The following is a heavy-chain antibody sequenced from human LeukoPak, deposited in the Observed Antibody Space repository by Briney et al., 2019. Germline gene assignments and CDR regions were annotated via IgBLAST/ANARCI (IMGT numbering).Heavy chain of an antibody. Sequence: ASVTVSFTASGYTFTIYGISWVRQAPGQGLEWMGWISAYNGNTNYAQKLQGRVTMTTDASTSTAYMELRSLRSDDTAVYYCARSWPFYGMDVWGQGTTVTVSS. CDR2: ISAYNGNT. D-gene: IGHD5-12*01. J-gene: IGHJ6*02. CDR3: ARSWPFYGMDV. V-gene: IGHV1-18*01. CDR1: GYTFTIYG.